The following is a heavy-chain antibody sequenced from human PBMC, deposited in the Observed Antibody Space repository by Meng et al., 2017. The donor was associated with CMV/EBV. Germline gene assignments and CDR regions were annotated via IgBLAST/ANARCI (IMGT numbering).Heavy chain of an antibody. D-gene: IGHD3-10*01. CDR2: IKSKTDGGTT. CDR1: GWTLSKGW. V-gene: IGHV3-15*07. CDR3: TTAMANFDY. Sequence: LYCEGDGWTLSKGWMNGVRQAPGKGLEWVGRIKSKTDGGTTEYAAPVKGRFTISRDDSKNTLYLQMNSLKTEDTAVYYCTTAMANFDYWGQGTLVTVSS. J-gene: IGHJ4*02.